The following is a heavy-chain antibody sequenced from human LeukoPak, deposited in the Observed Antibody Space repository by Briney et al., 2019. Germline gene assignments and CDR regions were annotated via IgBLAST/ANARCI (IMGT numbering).Heavy chain of an antibody. D-gene: IGHD6-19*01. Sequence: PGGSLRLSCAASGFSFSSYGMHWVRQAPGKGLEWVAVISYDGSNKYYADSVKGRFTISRDNSKNTLYLQMNSLRAEDTAVYYCARGASSGWYHLGFDYWGQGTLVTVSS. V-gene: IGHV3-30*19. CDR3: ARGASSGWYHLGFDY. CDR1: GFSFSSYG. CDR2: ISYDGSNK. J-gene: IGHJ4*02.